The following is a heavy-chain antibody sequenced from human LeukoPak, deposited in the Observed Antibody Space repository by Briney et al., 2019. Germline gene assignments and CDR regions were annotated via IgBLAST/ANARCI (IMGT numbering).Heavy chain of an antibody. CDR3: ARKSTPSSGWTPFDS. V-gene: IGHV1-8*02. J-gene: IGHJ4*02. D-gene: IGHD6-19*01. Sequence: ASVKVSCKASGYTFTGYYMHWVRQATGQGLEWMGWMNPNSGNTGYAQKFQGRVTMTRNTSISTAYMELSSLRSEDTAVYYCARKSTPSSGWTPFDSWGQGTLVTVSS. CDR2: MNPNSGNT. CDR1: GYTFTGYY.